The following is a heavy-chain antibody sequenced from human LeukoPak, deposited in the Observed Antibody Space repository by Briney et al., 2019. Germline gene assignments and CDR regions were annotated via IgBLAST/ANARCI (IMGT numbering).Heavy chain of an antibody. CDR3: ARDRSGGYYADHFDY. Sequence: ASVKVSCKASGYSFTSYAMNWVRQAPGQGLEWMGWINTNTGNPTYAQGFTGRFVFSLDTSVSTAYLQISSLKAEDTAVYYCARDRSGGYYADHFDYWGQGTLVTVSS. V-gene: IGHV7-4-1*02. D-gene: IGHD3-22*01. CDR1: GYSFTSYA. J-gene: IGHJ4*02. CDR2: INTNTGNP.